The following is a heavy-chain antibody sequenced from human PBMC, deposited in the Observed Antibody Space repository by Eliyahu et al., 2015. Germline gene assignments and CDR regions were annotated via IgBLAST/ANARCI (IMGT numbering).Heavy chain of an antibody. CDR2: ISASGVNT. CDR3: AKDVRIGGGGMDV. J-gene: IGHJ6*02. D-gene: IGHD3-16*01. CDR1: GFTFXTXA. Sequence: EVQMSESGGGLVQPGGSXRLSCAASGFTFXTXAXSXXRQAPGQGLEWVSTISASGVNTYYADPVKGRFTISRDSFKNTLDLLMNSLRADDTAVYFCAKDVRIGGGGMDVWGQGTTVTVSS. V-gene: IGHV3-23*01.